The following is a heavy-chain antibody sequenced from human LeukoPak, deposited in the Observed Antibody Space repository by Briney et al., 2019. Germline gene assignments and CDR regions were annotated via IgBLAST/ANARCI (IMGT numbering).Heavy chain of an antibody. Sequence: GASVKVSCKTSGYTFTSYAMNWVRQAPGQGLELMGWINTNTGNPTYAQGFTGRFVFSLDTSVSTAYLQISSLRAEDTAVYYCARESPADYYGSGSYPTVHWFDPWGQGTLVTVSS. CDR2: INTNTGNP. CDR1: GYTFTSYA. J-gene: IGHJ5*02. D-gene: IGHD3-10*01. V-gene: IGHV7-4-1*02. CDR3: ARESPADYYGSGSYPTVHWFDP.